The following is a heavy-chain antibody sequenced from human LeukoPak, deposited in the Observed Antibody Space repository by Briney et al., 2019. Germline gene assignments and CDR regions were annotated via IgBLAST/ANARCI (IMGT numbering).Heavy chain of an antibody. D-gene: IGHD3-3*01. J-gene: IGHJ4*02. CDR1: GFTFSDYY. V-gene: IGHV3-11*04. Sequence: GGSLRLSCAASGFTFSDYYMSWIRQAPGKGLEWVSYISSSGSTTYYADSVKGRFTISRDNAKNSLYLQMNSLRAEDTAVYYCARDISYDFWSGPLDYWGQGILVTVSS. CDR2: ISSSGSTT. CDR3: ARDISYDFWSGPLDY.